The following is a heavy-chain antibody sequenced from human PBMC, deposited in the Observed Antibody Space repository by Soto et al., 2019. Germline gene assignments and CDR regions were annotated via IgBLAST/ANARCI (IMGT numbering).Heavy chain of an antibody. CDR3: TRESSGSYC. J-gene: IGHJ4*02. CDR2: SRHKAHRYTT. D-gene: IGHD1-26*01. Sequence: GGSLRLSCAASGFIFSDFYTDWVRQASGKGLEWVGRSRHKAHRYTTEYAASVKGRFTISRDDSKNSVYLQMNSLKTEDTAIYYCTRESSGSYCWGQGTLVTVSS. CDR1: GFIFSDFY. V-gene: IGHV3-72*01.